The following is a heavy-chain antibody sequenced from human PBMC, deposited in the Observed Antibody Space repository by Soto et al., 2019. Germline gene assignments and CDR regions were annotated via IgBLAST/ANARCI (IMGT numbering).Heavy chain of an antibody. D-gene: IGHD4-17*01. CDR2: ISTTSSYK. Sequence: EVQLVESGGGLVKPGGSLRLSCEASGFTFRSYSMNWVRQAPGKGLEWVSSISTTSSYKYYGDSVKGRFTISRDNAKNSLFLQMNSLRAEDTAIYYCAREGDDYGDYKRAFDIWGQGTTVTVSS. CDR3: AREGDDYGDYKRAFDI. V-gene: IGHV3-21*01. J-gene: IGHJ3*02. CDR1: GFTFRSYS.